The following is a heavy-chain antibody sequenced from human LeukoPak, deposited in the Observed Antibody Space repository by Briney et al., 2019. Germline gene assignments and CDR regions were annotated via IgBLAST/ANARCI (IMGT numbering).Heavy chain of an antibody. CDR1: GGSFSGYY. CDR3: ARDRVRGNSNPFFDY. J-gene: IGHJ4*02. Sequence: PSETLSLTCAVYGGSFSGYYWSWIRQPPGKGLEWIGEINHSGSTNYNPSLKSRVTTSVDTSKNQFSLKLNSVTAADTAVYYCARDRVRGNSNPFFDYWGQGTLVTVSS. CDR2: INHSGST. D-gene: IGHD4-11*01. V-gene: IGHV4-34*01.